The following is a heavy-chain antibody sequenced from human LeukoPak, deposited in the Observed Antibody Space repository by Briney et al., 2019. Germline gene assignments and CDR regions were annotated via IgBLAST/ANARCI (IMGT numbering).Heavy chain of an antibody. CDR1: GGSITNYY. V-gene: IGHV4-59*01. CDR3: ARVRYCSGGSCYSHYFDY. Sequence: SEPLSPTCAVSGGSITNYYWSWIRQSPGKGLEWIGFIYYNGNTNYNPSLKSRVTISVDTSKNQFSLKLSSVTAADTAVYYCARVRYCSGGSCYSHYFDYWGQGTLVTVS. D-gene: IGHD2-15*01. CDR2: IYYNGNT. J-gene: IGHJ4*02.